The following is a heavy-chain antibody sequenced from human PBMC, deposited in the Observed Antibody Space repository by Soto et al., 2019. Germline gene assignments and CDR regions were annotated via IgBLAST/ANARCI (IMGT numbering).Heavy chain of an antibody. V-gene: IGHV1-18*04. CDR3: ARDHYGSSGYDARDS. J-gene: IGHJ3*02. CDR2: ISAYNGNT. Sequence: APVKVSGTDPGYTFTIDAISWVQQAPGQGLEWRGWISAYNGNTNYAQKLQGRVTMTTDTSTSTAYMELRSLRSDDTAVYYCARDHYGSSGYDARDSCGQGPMVTVSS. D-gene: IGHD3-22*01. CDR1: GYTFTIDA.